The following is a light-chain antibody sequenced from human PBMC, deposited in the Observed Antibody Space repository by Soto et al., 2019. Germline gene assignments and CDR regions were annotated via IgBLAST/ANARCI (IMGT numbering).Light chain of an antibody. CDR3: ASYTTSSTYV. CDR1: ISDVGSYNY. J-gene: IGLJ1*01. Sequence: QSALTQPASVSGSPGQSITISCTGTISDVGSYNYVSWYQQYPGKAPKLMIYDVSTRPSGVSDRFSGSKSGNTASLTISGLRADDEADYYCASYTTSSTYVFGNGTNVTVL. V-gene: IGLV2-14*03. CDR2: DVS.